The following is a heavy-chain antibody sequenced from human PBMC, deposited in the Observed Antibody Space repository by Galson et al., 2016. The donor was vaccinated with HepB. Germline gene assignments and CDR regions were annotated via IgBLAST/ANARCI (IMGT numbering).Heavy chain of an antibody. V-gene: IGHV4-39*01. J-gene: IGHJ4*02. Sequence: SETLSLTCSVSGGSVSGATFYWGWLRQPPGKGLEWIATMFFSGITYYNPPLKSRATISIDTSKNQFSLSLTSVTAADTAVSYCARHWVGLANLDYWGQGVLFTVSS. D-gene: IGHD1-26*01. CDR3: ARHWVGLANLDY. CDR1: GGSVSGATFY. CDR2: MFFSGIT.